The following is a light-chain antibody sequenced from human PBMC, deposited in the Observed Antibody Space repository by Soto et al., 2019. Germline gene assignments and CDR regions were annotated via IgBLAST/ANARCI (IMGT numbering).Light chain of an antibody. CDR3: QQLHGYPIT. Sequence: DIQMTHSPSSLSACLGDRVSIACRASQGIRNDLGWYQQKPGKAPKRLTYAASSLQSGVPSRFSGSGSGTEFTLTISSLQSEDFATYYCQQLHGYPITFGQGTRLEIK. V-gene: IGKV1-17*01. J-gene: IGKJ5*01. CDR2: AAS. CDR1: QGIRND.